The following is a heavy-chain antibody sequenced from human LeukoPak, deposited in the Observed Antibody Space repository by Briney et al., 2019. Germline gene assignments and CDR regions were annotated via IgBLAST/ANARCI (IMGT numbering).Heavy chain of an antibody. CDR1: GYTFTGYY. CDR3: ARDPGDNWNDMDY. Sequence: GASVKVSCKASGYTFTGYYMHWVRQAPGQGLEWMGRINPNSGGTNYAQKFQGRVTMTRDTSISTAYMELSRLRSEDTAVYYCARDPGDNWNDMDYWGQGTLVTVSS. V-gene: IGHV1-2*06. D-gene: IGHD1-1*01. J-gene: IGHJ4*02. CDR2: INPNSGGT.